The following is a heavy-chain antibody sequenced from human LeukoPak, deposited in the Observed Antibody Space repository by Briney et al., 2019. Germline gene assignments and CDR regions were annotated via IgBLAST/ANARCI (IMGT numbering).Heavy chain of an antibody. J-gene: IGHJ6*03. Sequence: KSSETLSLTCAVSGGSISSSDWWTWVRQPPGKGLEWIGEIYHSGSTNYNPSLKSRVTISVDKSKNQFSLKLSSVTAADTAVYYCARAPGLRLGELSLSGYYYYYYYMDVWGKGTTVTVSS. CDR3: ARAPGLRLGELSLSGYYYYYYYMDV. V-gene: IGHV4-4*02. CDR1: GGSISSSDW. CDR2: IYHSGST. D-gene: IGHD3-16*02.